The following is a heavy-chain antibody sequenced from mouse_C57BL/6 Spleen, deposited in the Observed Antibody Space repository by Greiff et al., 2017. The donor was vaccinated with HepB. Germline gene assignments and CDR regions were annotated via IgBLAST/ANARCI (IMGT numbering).Heavy chain of an antibody. CDR2: ILPGSGST. V-gene: IGHV1-9*01. Sequence: QVQLQQSGAELMKPGASVKLSCKATGYTFTGYWIEWVKQRPGHGLEWIGEILPGSGSTNYSEKFKGKATFTADTSSNTAYMQLSSLTTEDSAIYYCARYDGSRYYYAMDYWGQGTSVTVSS. D-gene: IGHD2-3*01. CDR1: GYTFTGYW. J-gene: IGHJ4*01. CDR3: ARYDGSRYYYAMDY.